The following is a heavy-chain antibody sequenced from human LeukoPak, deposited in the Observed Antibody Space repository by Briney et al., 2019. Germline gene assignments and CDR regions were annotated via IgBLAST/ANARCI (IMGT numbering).Heavy chain of an antibody. CDR3: ARGNLVWSYYYGSSGYYLDY. CDR1: GYTFTSYD. D-gene: IGHD3-22*01. J-gene: IGHJ4*02. Sequence: ASVKVSCKASGYTFTSYDINWVRQATGQGLEWMGWMNPNSGNTGYAQKFQGRVTITRNTSISTAYMELSSLRSEDTAVYYCARGNLVWSYYYGSSGYYLDYWGQGTLVTVSS. V-gene: IGHV1-8*03. CDR2: MNPNSGNT.